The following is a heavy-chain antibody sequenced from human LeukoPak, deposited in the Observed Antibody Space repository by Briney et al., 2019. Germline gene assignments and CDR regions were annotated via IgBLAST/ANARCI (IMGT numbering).Heavy chain of an antibody. V-gene: IGHV3-53*01. D-gene: IGHD5-12*01. J-gene: IGHJ4*02. CDR1: GSTFSSIV. Sequence: GGSLSSSGAAPGSTFSSIVCTWAGRVQGKGLGGASVIYSGGSTYYADSVKGRFTISRDNSKNTLYLQMNSLRAEDTAVYYCVVRSGYDWGFDYDYWGQGTLVTVSS. CDR3: VVRSGYDWGFDYDY. CDR2: IYSGGST.